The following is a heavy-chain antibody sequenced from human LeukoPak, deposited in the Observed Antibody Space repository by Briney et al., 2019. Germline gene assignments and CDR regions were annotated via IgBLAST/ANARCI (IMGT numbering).Heavy chain of an antibody. CDR2: ISSSGSTT. D-gene: IGHD3-10*01. CDR3: AKDSGWEWFGELSYMDV. J-gene: IGHJ6*03. V-gene: IGHV3-48*03. CDR1: GFTFSSYE. Sequence: GGSLRLSCAASGFTFSSYEMNWVRQAPGKGLEWVSYISSSGSTTYYADSVKGRFTISRDNSKNTLYLQMNSLRAEDTAVYYCAKDSGWEWFGELSYMDVWGKGTTVTISS.